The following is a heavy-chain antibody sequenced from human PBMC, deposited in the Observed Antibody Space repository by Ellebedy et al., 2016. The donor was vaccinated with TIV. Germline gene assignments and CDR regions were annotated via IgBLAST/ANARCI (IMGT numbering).Heavy chain of an antibody. Sequence: AASVKVSCKASGYTFTSYDINWVRQATGQGPEWMGWMNPNSGNTGYAQKFQGRVTMTRNTSISTAYMELSSLRSEDTAVYYCARSYYDSSGYYYFDYWGQGTLVTVSS. D-gene: IGHD3-22*01. V-gene: IGHV1-8*01. CDR1: GYTFTSYD. CDR2: MNPNSGNT. CDR3: ARSYYDSSGYYYFDY. J-gene: IGHJ4*02.